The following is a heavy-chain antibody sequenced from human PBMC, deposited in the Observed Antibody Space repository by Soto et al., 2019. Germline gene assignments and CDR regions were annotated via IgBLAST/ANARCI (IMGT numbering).Heavy chain of an antibody. CDR2: INHSGST. CDR1: GGSFSGYY. CDR3: ARGGGIVVVPAASNWFDP. V-gene: IGHV4-34*01. D-gene: IGHD2-2*01. J-gene: IGHJ5*02. Sequence: KTSETLSLTCAVYGGSFSGYYWSWIRQPPGKGLEWIGEINHSGSTNYNPSLKSRVTISVDTSKNQFSLKLSSVTAADTAVYYCARGGGIVVVPAASNWFDPWGQGTLVTVSS.